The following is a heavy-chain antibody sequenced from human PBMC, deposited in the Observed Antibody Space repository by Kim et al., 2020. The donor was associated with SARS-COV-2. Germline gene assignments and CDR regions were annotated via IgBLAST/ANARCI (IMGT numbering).Heavy chain of an antibody. CDR1: GYTFTSYG. Sequence: ASVKVSCKASGYTFTSYGISWVRQAPGQGLEWMGWISAYNGNTNYAQKLQGRVTMTTDTSTSTAYMELRSLRSDDTAVYYCARDGLGGGSRWAGQGDAFDIWGQGTMVTVSS. V-gene: IGHV1-18*01. CDR2: ISAYNGNT. D-gene: IGHD2-15*01. CDR3: ARDGLGGGSRWAGQGDAFDI. J-gene: IGHJ3*02.